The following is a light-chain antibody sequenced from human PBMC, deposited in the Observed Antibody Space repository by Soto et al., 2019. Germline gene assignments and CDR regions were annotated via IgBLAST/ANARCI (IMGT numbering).Light chain of an antibody. CDR3: QQYNNWPRT. J-gene: IGKJ1*01. CDR2: GAS. CDR1: QSVNSN. V-gene: IGKV3-15*01. Sequence: VMTQSPDTLSVSPGQRATLSCRASQSVNSNLAWYQQKLGQPPRLLIYGASTRATDIPPRFSGSGSGTDFTLTINRLQSEDFAIYYCQQYNNWPRTFGQGTKVEIK.